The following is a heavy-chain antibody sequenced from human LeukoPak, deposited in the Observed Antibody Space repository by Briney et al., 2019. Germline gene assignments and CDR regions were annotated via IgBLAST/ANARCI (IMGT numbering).Heavy chain of an antibody. Sequence: PSETLSLTCTVSGGSISGYYWSWIRQPPGEGLEWIGYLYSSGSTNYNPSLKSRVTISGDTSKNQFFLKLSSVTAADTAVYFCARGFVARAYWYFDLWGRGTLVAVSS. CDR1: GGSISGYY. CDR2: LYSSGST. D-gene: IGHD5-12*01. V-gene: IGHV4-59*01. CDR3: ARGFVARAYWYFDL. J-gene: IGHJ2*01.